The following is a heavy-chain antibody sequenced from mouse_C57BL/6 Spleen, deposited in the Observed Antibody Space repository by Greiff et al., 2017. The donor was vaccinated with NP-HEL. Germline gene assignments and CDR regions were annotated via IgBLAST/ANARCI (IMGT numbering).Heavy chain of an antibody. CDR3: ARYKTGTFAY. CDR1: GFTFTDYY. V-gene: IGHV7-3*01. CDR2: IRNKANGYTT. J-gene: IGHJ3*01. D-gene: IGHD4-1*01. Sequence: DVKLVESGGGLVQPGGSLSLSCAASGFTFTDYYMSWVRQPPGKALEWLGFIRNKANGYTTEYSASVKGRFTISRDNSQSILYLQMNALRAEDSATYYCARYKTGTFAYWGQGTLVTVSA.